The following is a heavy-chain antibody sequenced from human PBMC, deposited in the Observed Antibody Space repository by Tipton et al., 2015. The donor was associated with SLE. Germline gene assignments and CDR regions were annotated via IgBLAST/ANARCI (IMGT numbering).Heavy chain of an antibody. D-gene: IGHD6-6*01. Sequence: SLRLSCAASGFTVSSNYMSWVRQAPGKGLEWVSVIFSGGSTYYADSVKGRFTISRAKPKNTLYLQMNSLRAEDTAVYYCARDRHKSGAFDIWGQGTMVTVTS. J-gene: IGHJ3*02. CDR2: IFSGGST. V-gene: IGHV3-53*01. CDR1: GFTVSSNY. CDR3: ARDRHKSGAFDI.